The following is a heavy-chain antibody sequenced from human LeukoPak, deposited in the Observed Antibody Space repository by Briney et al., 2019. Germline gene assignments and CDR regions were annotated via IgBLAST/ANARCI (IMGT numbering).Heavy chain of an antibody. CDR3: ARDAGILYSSNFDY. J-gene: IGHJ4*02. CDR2: INPNSGGT. D-gene: IGHD2-8*01. Sequence: ASVKVSCKASGYTFPGYYMHWVRQAPGQGLEWVGWINPNSGGTNYAQKFQGRVTMTRDTSISTAYMELSRLRSDDTAVYYCARDAGILYSSNFDYWGQGTLVTVSS. CDR1: GYTFPGYY. V-gene: IGHV1-2*02.